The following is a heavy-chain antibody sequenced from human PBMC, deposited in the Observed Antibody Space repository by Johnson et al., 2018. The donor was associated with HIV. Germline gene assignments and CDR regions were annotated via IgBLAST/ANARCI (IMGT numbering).Heavy chain of an antibody. CDR1: GFTFSNFG. V-gene: IGHV3-7*01. D-gene: IGHD2-21*02. CDR2: IKQDGSEK. Sequence: VQLVESGGGVVRPGGSLRLSCAASGFTFSNFGMHWVRQAPGKGLEWVANIKQDGSEKYYVDSVKGRFTISRDNAKNSLYLQMNNLRAEDTAVYYCGRHRDDAFDIWGQGTMVTVSS. CDR3: GRHRDDAFDI. J-gene: IGHJ3*02.